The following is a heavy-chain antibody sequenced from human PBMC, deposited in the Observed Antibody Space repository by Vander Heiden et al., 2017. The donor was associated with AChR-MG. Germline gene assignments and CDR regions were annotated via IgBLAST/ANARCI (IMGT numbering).Heavy chain of an antibody. CDR1: GGSVSSGSYY. CDR2: IYYSGST. Sequence: QVQLQESGPGLVKPSETLSLTCTVSGGSVSSGSYYWSWIRQPPGKGLEWIGYIYYSGSTNDNPSLKSRVTISVDTSKNQFSLKMRSVTAADTAVYYGASLEHDYGGFWGQGTLVTVSS. V-gene: IGHV4-61*01. J-gene: IGHJ4*02. CDR3: ASLEHDYGGF. D-gene: IGHD4-17*01.